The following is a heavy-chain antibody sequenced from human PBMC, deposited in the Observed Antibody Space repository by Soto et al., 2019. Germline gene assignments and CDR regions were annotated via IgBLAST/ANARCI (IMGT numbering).Heavy chain of an antibody. V-gene: IGHV4-31*03. J-gene: IGHJ6*02. D-gene: IGHD1-1*01. Sequence: SETLSLTCSVSGGSISSGGFYWTWIRQHPGKGLEWIGFIYDSGSTYYNASLKSRVTISGDTSKNQFSLKLSSVTSADTALYYCGRGPRQLGGNHYYGMDVWGQGTTVTVSS. CDR2: IYDSGST. CDR3: GRGPRQLGGNHYYGMDV. CDR1: GGSISSGGFY.